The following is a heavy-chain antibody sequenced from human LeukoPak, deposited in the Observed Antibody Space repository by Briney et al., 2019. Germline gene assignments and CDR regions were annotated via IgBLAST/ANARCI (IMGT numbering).Heavy chain of an antibody. CDR1: GFTVSSNY. D-gene: IGHD1-1*01. CDR3: ARDSQYTLDY. V-gene: IGHV3-7*01. Sequence: GGSLRLSCAASGFTVSSNYMSWVRQAPGKGLEWVANIKQDGSAKNYVDSVKGRFTISRDNAKNSLYLQMNSLRAEDTAVYYCARDSQYTLDYWGQGTLVTVSS. CDR2: IKQDGSAK. J-gene: IGHJ4*02.